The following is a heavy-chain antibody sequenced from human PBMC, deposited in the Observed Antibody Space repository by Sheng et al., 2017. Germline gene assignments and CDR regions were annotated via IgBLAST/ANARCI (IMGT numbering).Heavy chain of an antibody. J-gene: IGHJ3*02. CDR2: IYSGGST. CDR1: GFTVSSNY. V-gene: IGHV3-53*04. Sequence: EVQLVESGGGLVQPGGSLRLSCAASGFTVSSNYMSWVRQAPGKGLEWVSVIYSGGSTYYADSVKGRFTISRHNSKNTLYLQMNSLRAEDTAVYYCASAYSSSWHDAFDIWGQGTMVTVSS. D-gene: IGHD6-13*01. CDR3: ASAYSSSWHDAFDI.